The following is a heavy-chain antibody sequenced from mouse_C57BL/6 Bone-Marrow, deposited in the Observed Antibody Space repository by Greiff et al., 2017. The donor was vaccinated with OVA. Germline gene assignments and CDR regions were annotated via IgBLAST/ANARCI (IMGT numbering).Heavy chain of an antibody. V-gene: IGHV1-64*01. CDR2: IHPNSGST. J-gene: IGHJ4*01. CDR1: GYTFTSYW. CDR3: ARSDGYPDYYARDY. D-gene: IGHD2-3*01. Sequence: QVQLQQPGAELVKPGASVKLSCKASGYTFTSYWMHWVKQRPGQGLEWIGMIHPNSGSTNYNEKFKSKATLTVDKSSSTDYMQLSSLTSEDSAVYDSARSDGYPDYYARDYWGQGTAVTVSS.